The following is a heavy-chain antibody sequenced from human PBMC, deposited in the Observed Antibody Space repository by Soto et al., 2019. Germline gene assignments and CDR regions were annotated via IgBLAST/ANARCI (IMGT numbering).Heavy chain of an antibody. CDR2: VYWDDDK. CDR1: GFSLSTRDVG. CDR3: AHCRGGVASF. V-gene: IGHV2-5*02. Sequence: QSTLNESGPTLVKPTQTLTLTCTFSGFSLSTRDVGVGWIRQPPGEALEWLGVVYWDDDKTYRPSLKSRLTTTKDTSKNQVVLRMTIMDPVDTATYYCAHCRGGVASFWGQGTLVTVSS. J-gene: IGHJ4*02. D-gene: IGHD2-2*01.